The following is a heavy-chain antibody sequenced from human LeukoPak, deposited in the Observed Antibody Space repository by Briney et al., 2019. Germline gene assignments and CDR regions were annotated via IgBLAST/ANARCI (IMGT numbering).Heavy chain of an antibody. D-gene: IGHD3-10*02. Sequence: GTSLRLSCTASGFTFSNYGMHWVRQAPGKGLEWVAVISYDGSNNYYADSVKGRFTISRDNFKNTLYLQMNSLRAEDTAVYYCAELGITMIGGVWGKGTTVTISS. V-gene: IGHV3-30*18. J-gene: IGHJ6*04. CDR3: AELGITMIGGV. CDR1: GFTFSNYG. CDR2: ISYDGSNN.